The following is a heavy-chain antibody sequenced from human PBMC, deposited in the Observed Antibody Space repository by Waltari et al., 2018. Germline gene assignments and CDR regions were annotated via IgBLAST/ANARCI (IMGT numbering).Heavy chain of an antibody. CDR2: IYPGDSDT. Sequence: EVQLVQSGAEVKKPGESLKISCKGSGYSFTSYWIGWVRQMPGKGLGWRGIIYPGDSDTRYSPSVQGQVTSSADKSISTAYLQWSSLKASDTAMYYCARLDYYDSSGQGLGMDVWGQGTTVTVSS. CDR3: ARLDYYDSSGQGLGMDV. J-gene: IGHJ6*02. D-gene: IGHD3-22*01. V-gene: IGHV5-51*01. CDR1: GYSFTSYW.